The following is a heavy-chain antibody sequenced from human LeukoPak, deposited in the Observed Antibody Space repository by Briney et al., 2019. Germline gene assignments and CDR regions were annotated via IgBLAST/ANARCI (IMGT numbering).Heavy chain of an antibody. D-gene: IGHD3-3*01. Sequence: EASVKVSCKASVYTFTSYGISWLRQAPGQGLEWMGWISAYNGNTNYAQKLQGRVTMTTDTSTSTAYMELRSLRSDDTAVYYCARDTRTGRAFDIWGQGTMVTVSS. V-gene: IGHV1-18*01. CDR1: VYTFTSYG. J-gene: IGHJ3*02. CDR3: ARDTRTGRAFDI. CDR2: ISAYNGNT.